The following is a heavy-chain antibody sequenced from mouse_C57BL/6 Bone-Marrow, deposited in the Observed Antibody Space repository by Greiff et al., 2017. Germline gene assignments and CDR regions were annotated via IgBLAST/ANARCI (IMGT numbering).Heavy chain of an antibody. Sequence: QVQLQQSGAELVRPGASVTLSCKASGYTFTDYEMHWVKQTPVHGLEWIGAIDPETGGTAYNQKFKGKAILTADKSSSTAYMELRSLTSEDSAVYYCNPGYYYGSSLADYWGQGTTLTVSS. CDR3: NPGYYYGSSLADY. D-gene: IGHD1-1*01. V-gene: IGHV1-15*01. CDR2: IDPETGGT. CDR1: GYTFTDYE. J-gene: IGHJ2*01.